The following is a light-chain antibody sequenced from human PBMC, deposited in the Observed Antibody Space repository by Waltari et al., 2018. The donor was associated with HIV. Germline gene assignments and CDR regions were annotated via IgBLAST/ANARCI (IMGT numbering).Light chain of an antibody. V-gene: IGLV6-57*01. CDR3: QSYDTSNQGV. CDR1: SGSVASKF. J-gene: IGLJ3*02. CDR2: EDT. Sequence: NFMLTQPHSVSESPGKTVTISCTRSSGSVASKFVQGYQQRPGRSPTTVIYEDTRRPSGVPDRFSGSIDSSSNSASLTISGLKTEDEADYYCQSYDTSNQGVFGGGTKLTVL.